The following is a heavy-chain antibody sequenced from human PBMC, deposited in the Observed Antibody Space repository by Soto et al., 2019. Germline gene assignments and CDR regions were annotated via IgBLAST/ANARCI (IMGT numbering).Heavy chain of an antibody. CDR3: GRSREGYSYFEH. Sequence: EVQLVESGGGFVQPGGSLRLSCAASGFTFSSYWMHWVRQAPGAGPVWVSRISSDGSSIYYADSVKGRFTVSRDNAKNTLYLPMSSLRADDTAVYYCGRSREGYSYFEHWGQGILVTVSS. CDR2: ISSDGSSI. V-gene: IGHV3-74*01. J-gene: IGHJ4*02. D-gene: IGHD4-4*01. CDR1: GFTFSSYW.